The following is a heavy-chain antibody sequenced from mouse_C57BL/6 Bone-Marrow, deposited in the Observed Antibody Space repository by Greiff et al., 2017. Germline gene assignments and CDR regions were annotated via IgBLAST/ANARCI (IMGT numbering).Heavy chain of an antibody. Sequence: QVQLQQPGAELVKPGASVKLSCKASGYTFTSYWMHWVKQRPGQGLEWIGMIHPNSGSTNYNEKFKSKATLTVDKSSSTAYMQLSSLTSEDSAVYYCAKPHVIHSFAYWGQGTLVTVSA. J-gene: IGHJ3*01. CDR3: AKPHVIHSFAY. V-gene: IGHV1-64*01. CDR2: IHPNSGST. CDR1: GYTFTSYW.